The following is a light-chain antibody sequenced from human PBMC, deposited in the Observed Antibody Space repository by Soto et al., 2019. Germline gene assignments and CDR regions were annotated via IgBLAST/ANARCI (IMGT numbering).Light chain of an antibody. Sequence: QSVLTPPPSASGTPGQRDTISCSRSSSNIGSNTVNWYQQLPGTAPKLLIYSNNQRPSGVPDRFSGSKSGTSASLAISGLQSEDEADYYCAAWDDSLNGYVFGTGTKVTVL. J-gene: IGLJ1*01. CDR1: SSNIGSNT. CDR3: AAWDDSLNGYV. CDR2: SNN. V-gene: IGLV1-44*01.